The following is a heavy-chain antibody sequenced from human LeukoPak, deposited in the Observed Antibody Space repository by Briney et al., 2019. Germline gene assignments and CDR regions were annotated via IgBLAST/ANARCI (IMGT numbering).Heavy chain of an antibody. CDR2: IYHSGST. Sequence: PSGTLSPTCAVSGGSISSSNWWSWVRQPPGKGLEWIGEIYHSGSTNYNPSLKSRVTISVDKSKNQFSLKLSSVTAADTAVYYCARDSNGWYYWFDPWGQGTLVTVSS. V-gene: IGHV4-4*02. CDR3: ARDSNGWYYWFDP. D-gene: IGHD6-19*01. J-gene: IGHJ5*02. CDR1: GGSISSSNW.